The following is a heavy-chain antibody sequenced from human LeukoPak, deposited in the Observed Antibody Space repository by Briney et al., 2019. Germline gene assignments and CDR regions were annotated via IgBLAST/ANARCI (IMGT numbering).Heavy chain of an antibody. J-gene: IGHJ4*02. CDR1: GFAISSGFY. D-gene: IGHD3-22*01. Sequence: SETLSLTCTVSGFAISSGFYWGWIRQPPGKGLEWIGTIYHTGSTYYNPSLKSQVTISVDTSKNQFSLKLNSVTAADTAVYYCARVTGYMIEDYFDYWGQGTLVTVSS. CDR3: ARVTGYMIEDYFDY. CDR2: IYHTGST. V-gene: IGHV4-38-2*02.